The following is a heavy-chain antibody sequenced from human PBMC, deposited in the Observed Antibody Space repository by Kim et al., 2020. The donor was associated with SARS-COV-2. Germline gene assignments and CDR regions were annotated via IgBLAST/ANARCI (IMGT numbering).Heavy chain of an antibody. CDR1: GYTFTGYY. CDR2: INPNSGGT. CDR3: ARPSGGSDAFDI. Sequence: ASVKVSCKASGYTFTGYYMHWVRQAPGQGLEWMGWINPNSGGTNYAQKFQGRVTMTRDTSISTAYMELSRLRSDDTAVYYCARPSGGSDAFDIWGQGTMVTVSS. D-gene: IGHD1-1*01. V-gene: IGHV1-2*02. J-gene: IGHJ3*02.